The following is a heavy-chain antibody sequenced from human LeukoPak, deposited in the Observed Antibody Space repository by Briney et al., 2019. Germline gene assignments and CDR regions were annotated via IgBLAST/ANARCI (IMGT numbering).Heavy chain of an antibody. CDR3: AKDRASSLGPYYYDSSGYYDGYYFDY. CDR2: ISGSGGST. D-gene: IGHD3-22*01. V-gene: IGHV3-23*01. CDR1: GFTFSSYA. J-gene: IGHJ4*02. Sequence: GGSLRLSCAASGFTFSSYAMSWVRKAPGKGLEWVSAISGSGGSTYYADSVKGRFTISRDNSKNTLYLQMNSLRAEDTAVYYCAKDRASSLGPYYYDSSGYYDGYYFDYWGQGTLVTVSS.